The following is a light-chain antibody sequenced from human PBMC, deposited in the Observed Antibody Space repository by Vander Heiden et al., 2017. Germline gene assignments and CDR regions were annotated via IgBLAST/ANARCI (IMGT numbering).Light chain of an antibody. J-gene: IGLJ2*01. V-gene: IGLV3-27*01. CDR1: VLAKKY. CDR3: YSAADNNLGV. CDR2: KDS. Sequence: SHELTQPSSVSVSPGQTARITCSGDVLAKKYARWFQQKPGPAPVLVIYKDSERPSGIPERFSGSSSGTTVTLTISGAQVEDEADYYCYSAADNNLGVFGGGTKLTVL.